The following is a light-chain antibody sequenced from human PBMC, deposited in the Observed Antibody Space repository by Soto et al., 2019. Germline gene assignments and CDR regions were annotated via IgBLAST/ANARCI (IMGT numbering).Light chain of an antibody. V-gene: IGKV3-20*01. J-gene: IGKJ5*01. CDR3: QQYGSKIT. Sequence: EIVLTQSPGTLSLSPGERATLSCRASQSVSSSYLAWYQQKPGQAPRLLIYGASSRATGIPDRFSGSGSGTYFTLIISILEPEDFAVYYCQQYGSKITFGQGTRLEIK. CDR2: GAS. CDR1: QSVSSSY.